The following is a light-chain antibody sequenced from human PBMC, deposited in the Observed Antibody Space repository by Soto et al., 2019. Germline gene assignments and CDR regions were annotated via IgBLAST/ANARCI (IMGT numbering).Light chain of an antibody. CDR3: QLYGTSPIA. J-gene: IGKJ5*01. Sequence: EIVLTQSPGTLSLSAGERATLSCRASQSVSSSYLARYQQKPRPAPGLLVHRASSRATGIPDRFSGSGSGIEFTLTISSLQPKDFTVYCFQLYGTSPIAFGQRGLREIK. CDR1: QSVSSSY. V-gene: IGKV3-20*01. CDR2: RAS.